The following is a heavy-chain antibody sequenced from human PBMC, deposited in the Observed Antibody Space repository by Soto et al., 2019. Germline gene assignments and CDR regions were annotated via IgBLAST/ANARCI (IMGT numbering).Heavy chain of an antibody. Sequence: EVQLLESGGGLVQPGGSLRLSCAASGFTFSSYAMSWVRQAPGKGLAWVSAISGSGGSTYYADSVKGRFTISRDNSKNTLYLQMNSLRAEDTAVYYCAKLDILTGYSIDYWGQGTLVTVSS. CDR1: GFTFSSYA. V-gene: IGHV3-23*01. CDR2: ISGSGGST. D-gene: IGHD3-9*01. CDR3: AKLDILTGYSIDY. J-gene: IGHJ4*02.